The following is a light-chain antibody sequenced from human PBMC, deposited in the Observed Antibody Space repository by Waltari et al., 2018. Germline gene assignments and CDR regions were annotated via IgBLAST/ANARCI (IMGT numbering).Light chain of an antibody. Sequence: QSVLTQPPSASGTPGQRVTIPCSGSSPDIGDNYVYWYKQLPGTAPKLLIYGNTQRPSGVPDRFSGSKSGTSASLAISDLRSEDEADYYCAAWDDNLLYVFGTGTKVTVL. CDR2: GNT. J-gene: IGLJ1*01. CDR1: SPDIGDNY. V-gene: IGLV1-47*01. CDR3: AAWDDNLLYV.